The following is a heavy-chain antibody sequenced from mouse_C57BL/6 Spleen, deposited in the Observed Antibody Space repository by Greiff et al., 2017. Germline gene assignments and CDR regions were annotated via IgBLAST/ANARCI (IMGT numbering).Heavy chain of an antibody. J-gene: IGHJ1*03. CDR3: ARTTMVTGYFDV. CDR1: GYAFSSYW. Sequence: VQLQQSGAELVKPGASVKISCKASGYAFSSYWMNWVKQRPGKGLEWIGQIYPGDGDTNYNGKFKGKATLTADKSSSTAYMQLSSLTSEDSAVYFCARTTMVTGYFDVWGTGTTGTVSS. V-gene: IGHV1-80*01. CDR2: IYPGDGDT. D-gene: IGHD2-2*01.